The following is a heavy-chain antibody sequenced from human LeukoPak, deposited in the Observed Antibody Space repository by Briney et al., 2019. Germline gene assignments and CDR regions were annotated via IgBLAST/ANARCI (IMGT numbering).Heavy chain of an antibody. V-gene: IGHV3-66*01. Sequence: GGSLRLSCAASGFTISANFMSWVRQGPGKGLEWVSIMYSVGSTFYADSVKGRFTISRDPSKNSLDLQMDSLRVDDTAVYYCARDLSGYSYGFGGDLWGQGTLVTVSS. CDR1: GFTISANF. CDR3: ARDLSGYSYGFGGDL. D-gene: IGHD5-18*01. J-gene: IGHJ4*02. CDR2: MYSVGST.